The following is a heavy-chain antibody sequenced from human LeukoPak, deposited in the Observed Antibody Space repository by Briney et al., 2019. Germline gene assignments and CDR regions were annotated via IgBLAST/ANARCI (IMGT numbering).Heavy chain of an antibody. D-gene: IGHD6-19*01. V-gene: IGHV3-30*18. CDR2: ISYDGSNK. J-gene: IGHJ3*02. CDR3: AKALTSGWYLDAFDI. CDR1: GFTFSSCG. Sequence: GGSLRLSCAASGFTFSSCGMHWVRQAPGKGLEWVAVISYDGSNKYYADSVKGRFTISRDNSKNTLFLEMNRLRAEDTAVYYCAKALTSGWYLDAFDIWGQGTMVTVSS.